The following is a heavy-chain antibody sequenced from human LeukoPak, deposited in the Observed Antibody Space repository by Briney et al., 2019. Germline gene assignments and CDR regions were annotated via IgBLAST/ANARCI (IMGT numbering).Heavy chain of an antibody. Sequence: SETLPLTCTVSGVSMSAYQWSWVRQSPEKGLEWIGCINTKGETSYNPSLKSRVTTSVDTSKSQFSLRLTSVTAADTAVYYCATSNDAKIAPFDHQGQGAPVTVSS. CDR1: GVSMSAYQ. J-gene: IGHJ4*02. D-gene: IGHD2-21*01. CDR3: ATSNDAKIAPFDH. CDR2: INTKGET. V-gene: IGHV4-4*09.